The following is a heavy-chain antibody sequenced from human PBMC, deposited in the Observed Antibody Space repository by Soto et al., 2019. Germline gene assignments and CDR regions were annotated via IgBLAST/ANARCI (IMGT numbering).Heavy chain of an antibody. CDR2: IKQDGGEK. CDR3: ARGQGWADY. V-gene: IGHV3-7*01. CDR1: GFNISANW. Sequence: EVQLVESGGGLVQPGGSLRLSCVAAGFNISANWMSWVRQAPGKGLEWVANIKQDGGEKNYVVSVKGRFTISRDNADNSLFLQMNSLRADDTAVYYCARGQGWADYWGQGTLVTVSS. D-gene: IGHD6-19*01. J-gene: IGHJ4*02.